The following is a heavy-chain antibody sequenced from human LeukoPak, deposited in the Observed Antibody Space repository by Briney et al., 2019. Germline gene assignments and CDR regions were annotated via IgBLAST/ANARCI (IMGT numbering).Heavy chain of an antibody. CDR1: GFTFSGSA. CDR2: IRSKAD. CDR3: TTVGVATNTYYYYYYMDV. D-gene: IGHD5-12*01. V-gene: IGHV3-73*01. Sequence: GGSLRLSCAASGFTFSGSAIHWVRQASGKGLEWVGRIRSKADYAASVKGKFTISRDDSKNTAYLQMNSLKTEDTAVYYCTTVGVATNTYYYYYYMDVWGKGTTVTISS. J-gene: IGHJ6*03.